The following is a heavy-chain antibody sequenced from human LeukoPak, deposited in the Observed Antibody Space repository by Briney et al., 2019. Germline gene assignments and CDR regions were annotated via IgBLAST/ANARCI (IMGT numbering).Heavy chain of an antibody. Sequence: GGSLRLSCAASGFTVRSNYMSWVRQAPGKGLEWVSVIYSGGSTYYADSVKGRFTIPRDNSKNTLYLQMNSLRAEDTAVYYCARDRWEAYCGGDCYWRDAFDIWGQGTMVTVSS. D-gene: IGHD2-21*02. CDR3: ARDRWEAYCGGDCYWRDAFDI. CDR1: GFTVRSNY. V-gene: IGHV3-53*01. J-gene: IGHJ3*02. CDR2: IYSGGST.